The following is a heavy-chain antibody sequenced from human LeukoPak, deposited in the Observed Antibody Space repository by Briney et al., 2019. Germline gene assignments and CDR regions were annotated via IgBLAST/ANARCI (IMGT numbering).Heavy chain of an antibody. Sequence: SETLSLTCTVSGGSISSYYWSWIRQPPGKGLEWIGYIYYSGSTNHNPSLKSRVTISVDTSKNQFSLTLSSVTAADTAVYYCARQKYLPDYWGQGTLVTVSS. V-gene: IGHV4-59*08. CDR1: GGSISSYY. CDR2: IYYSGST. J-gene: IGHJ4*02. CDR3: ARQKYLPDY. D-gene: IGHD2-2*01.